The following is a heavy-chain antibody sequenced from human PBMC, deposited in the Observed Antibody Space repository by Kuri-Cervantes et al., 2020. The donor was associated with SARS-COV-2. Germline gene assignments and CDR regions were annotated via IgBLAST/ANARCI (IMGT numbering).Heavy chain of an antibody. CDR1: GYTFTGYY. CDR3: AVGDYGGNYPLGSH. Sequence: ASVKVSCKASGYTFTGYYMHWVRQAPGQGLEWMGWINPNSGGTNYAQKFQGRVTMTEDTSTDTAYMELSSLRSEDTAVYYCAVGDYGGNYPLGSHWGQGTLVTVSS. V-gene: IGHV1-2*02. CDR2: INPNSGGT. J-gene: IGHJ4*02. D-gene: IGHD4-23*01.